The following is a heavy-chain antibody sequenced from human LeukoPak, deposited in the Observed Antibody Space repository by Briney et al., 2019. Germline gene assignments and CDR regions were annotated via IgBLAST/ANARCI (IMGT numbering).Heavy chain of an antibody. CDR2: INHSGRT. V-gene: IGHV4-39*01. Sequence: SETLSLTCSVSGGSVSSGNYYWSWIRQPPGKGLEWIALINHSGRTFYNPSLRSRVTISVDMSKNQFSLNLNSVTAADTAVYYCARRRKDLNWFDPWGQGTLVTASS. CDR3: ARRRKDLNWFDP. J-gene: IGHJ5*02. CDR1: GGSVSSGNYY.